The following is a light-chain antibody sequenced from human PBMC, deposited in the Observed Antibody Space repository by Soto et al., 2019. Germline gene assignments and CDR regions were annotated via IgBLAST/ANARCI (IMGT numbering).Light chain of an antibody. Sequence: QSALTQPPSASGSPGQSVTISCTGTSSDVGGYNYVSWYQQHPGKAPILMIYEVSKRPAGVPDRVSGSKSGNTASLTVSGLQAEDEADYYCSSYAGSNNVVFGGGTKLTVL. CDR1: SSDVGGYNY. J-gene: IGLJ2*01. CDR2: EVS. V-gene: IGLV2-8*01. CDR3: SSYAGSNNVV.